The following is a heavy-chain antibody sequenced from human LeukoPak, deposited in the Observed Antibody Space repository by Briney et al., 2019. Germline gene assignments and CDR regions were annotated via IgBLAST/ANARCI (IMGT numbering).Heavy chain of an antibody. V-gene: IGHV4-59*12. CDR1: GGSISSYY. Sequence: PSETLSLTCTVSGGSISSYYWSWIRQPPGKGLEWLGYIYYSGSTNYNPSLKSRVTISVDRSKNQFSLKLSSVTAADTAVYYCARAPPISSSSFDYWGQGTLVTVSS. CDR3: ARAPPISSSSFDY. D-gene: IGHD6-13*01. CDR2: IYYSGST. J-gene: IGHJ4*02.